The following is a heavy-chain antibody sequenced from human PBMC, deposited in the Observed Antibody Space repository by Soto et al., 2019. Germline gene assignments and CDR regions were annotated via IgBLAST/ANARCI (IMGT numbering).Heavy chain of an antibody. CDR2: IKSKTDGGTT. CDR1: GFTFSNAW. Sequence: GSLRLSCAASGFTFSNAWMSWVRQAPGKGLEWVGRIKSKTDGGTTDYAAPVKGRFTISRDDSKNTLYLQMNSLKTEDTAVYYCTTPPYSGSYYDAFDIWGQGTMVTVSS. V-gene: IGHV3-15*01. D-gene: IGHD1-26*01. J-gene: IGHJ3*02. CDR3: TTPPYSGSYYDAFDI.